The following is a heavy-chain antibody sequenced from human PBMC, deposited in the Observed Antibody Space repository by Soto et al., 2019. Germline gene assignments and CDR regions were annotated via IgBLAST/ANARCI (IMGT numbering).Heavy chain of an antibody. CDR3: AHRVLRTVFGLVTTTAIYFDF. CDR2: IYWDDDK. CDR1: GFSLTTSGVG. Sequence: QITLNESGPTQVKPRQTLTLTCTFSGFSLTTSGVGVGWIRQSPGKAPEWLALIYWDDDKRYSPSLKSRLTLPKDPSKNPVVLTMADLDPADTATYSCAHRVLRTVFGLVTTTAIYFDFWGQGTPVAVSS. D-gene: IGHD3-3*01. V-gene: IGHV2-5*02. J-gene: IGHJ4*02.